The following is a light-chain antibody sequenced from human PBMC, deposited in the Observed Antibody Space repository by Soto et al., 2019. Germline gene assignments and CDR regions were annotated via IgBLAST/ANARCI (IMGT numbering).Light chain of an antibody. V-gene: IGLV1-47*01. CDR3: SEWDNSLKGL. CDR1: SSNIGSNY. J-gene: IGLJ3*02. Sequence: QSVLTQPSSVSGTPGQRVTISCSGSSSNIGSNYVYWYKQLPGMAPKLLIYRNNQPPSGVPDRFSGSKSASSSSASLAISGLRSAYEDDYYCSEWDNSLKGLFGGGTKLTVL. CDR2: RNN.